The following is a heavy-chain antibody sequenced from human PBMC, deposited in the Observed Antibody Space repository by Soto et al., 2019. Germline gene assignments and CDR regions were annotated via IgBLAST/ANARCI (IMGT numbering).Heavy chain of an antibody. D-gene: IGHD5-18*01. CDR3: ARVEAPLIHSDHYYYGMDV. Sequence: VPLVESGGGVVRPGRSLRLACEASGFTFSTYGMHWVRQAPGKGLQWVAVIWYDGTNAYYADSVKGRFTISRDNSKDTLYLEMNNLRTEDTAVYYCARVEAPLIHSDHYYYGMDVWGQGTTVTV. V-gene: IGHV3-33*01. CDR1: GFTFSTYG. CDR2: IWYDGTNA. J-gene: IGHJ6*02.